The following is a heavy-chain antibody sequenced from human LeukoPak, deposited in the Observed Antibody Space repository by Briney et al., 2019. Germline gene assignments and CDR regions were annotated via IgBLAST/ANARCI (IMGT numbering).Heavy chain of an antibody. CDR1: GGSISSYY. J-gene: IGHJ6*03. D-gene: IGHD2-2*02. CDR2: IYTSGST. Sequence: SETLSLTCTVSGGSISSYYWSWIRQPAGKGLEWIGRIYTSGSTNYNPSLKSRVTISVDTSKNQFSLKLSSVTAADTAVYYCARDSETDIVVVPAAIDYYYYYMDVWGKGTTVTVSS. V-gene: IGHV4-4*07. CDR3: ARDSETDIVVVPAAIDYYYYYMDV.